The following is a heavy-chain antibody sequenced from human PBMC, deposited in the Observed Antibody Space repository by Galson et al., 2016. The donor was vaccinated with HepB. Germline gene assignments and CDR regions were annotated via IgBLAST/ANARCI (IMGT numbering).Heavy chain of an antibody. Sequence: SLRLSCAASGFTFSSFAMTWIRQAPGKGLEWVSYITSGPTSSGSSSNTLFYADSVMGRFTTSRDNAKNLLYLEMHQRRDADTAVYYCASAPRQWLGNTQYWGQGTLVTVSS. CDR3: ASAPRQWLGNTQY. J-gene: IGHJ4*02. CDR2: ITSGPTSSGSSSNTL. D-gene: IGHD6-19*01. CDR1: GFTFSSFA. V-gene: IGHV3-48*02.